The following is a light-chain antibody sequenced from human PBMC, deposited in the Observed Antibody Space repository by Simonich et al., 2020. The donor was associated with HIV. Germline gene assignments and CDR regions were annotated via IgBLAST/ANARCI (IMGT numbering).Light chain of an antibody. CDR2: WAA. V-gene: IGKV4-1*01. CDR3: QQYYSTPIT. CDR1: QGVLYSSHNKNY. Sequence: DIVMTQSPDSLGVSLGERATINCKSSQGVLYSSHNKNYLALDQQKPGHPPKFLIYWAATRESVVPDRFSGSGSGTDFTLTISSLQAEDVAVYYCQQYYSTPITFGQGTRLEIK. J-gene: IGKJ5*01.